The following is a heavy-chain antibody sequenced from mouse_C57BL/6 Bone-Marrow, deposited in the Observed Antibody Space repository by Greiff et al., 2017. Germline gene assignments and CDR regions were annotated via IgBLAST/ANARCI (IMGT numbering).Heavy chain of an antibody. J-gene: IGHJ4*01. CDR3: ARIGITTVVATNAMDY. CDR1: GYTFTSYW. CDR2: IYPGSGST. Sequence: VQLQQPGAELVKPGASVKMSCKASGYTFTSYWITWVKQRPGQGLEWIGDIYPGSGSTNYNEKFKSKATLTVDTSSSTAYMQLSSLTSEDSAVYYCARIGITTVVATNAMDYWGQGTSVTVSS. D-gene: IGHD1-1*01. V-gene: IGHV1-55*01.